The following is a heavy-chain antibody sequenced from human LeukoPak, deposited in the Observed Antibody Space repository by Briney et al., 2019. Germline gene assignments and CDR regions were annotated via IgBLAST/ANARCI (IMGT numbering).Heavy chain of an antibody. J-gene: IGHJ4*02. Sequence: SETLSLTCTVSDGSLSSYYWSWIRQPAGKGLEWIGRIYPSGSTNYNPSLNSRVTMSVGTSKNKFSLQLTSVPAADTAVYDCARDSRSSWKFDYWGQGTLAGVSS. D-gene: IGHD6-13*01. V-gene: IGHV4-4*07. CDR1: DGSLSSYY. CDR2: IYPSGST. CDR3: ARDSRSSWKFDY.